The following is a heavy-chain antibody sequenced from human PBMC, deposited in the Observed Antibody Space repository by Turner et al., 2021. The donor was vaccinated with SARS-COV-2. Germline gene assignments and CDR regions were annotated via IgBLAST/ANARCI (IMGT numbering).Heavy chain of an antibody. CDR1: EFTFSIYA. V-gene: IGHV3-30*04. CDR3: ARTKGGNYLDAFDI. CDR2: VSYDGSNK. Sequence: QVQLVDSGGGVVQPGRSLRLSCAASEFTFSIYAMHWVRQAPGKGLEWVAVVSYDGSNKYYADSVRGRFTISRDNSKNTLYLQMNSLRAEDTAVYYCARTKGGNYLDAFDIWGQGTMVTVSS. D-gene: IGHD1-26*01. J-gene: IGHJ3*02.